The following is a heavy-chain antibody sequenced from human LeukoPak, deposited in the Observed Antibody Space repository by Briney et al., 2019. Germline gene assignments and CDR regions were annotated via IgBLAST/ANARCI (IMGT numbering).Heavy chain of an antibody. V-gene: IGHV3-23*01. CDR3: AKSRNLLRDGYEADAFDI. D-gene: IGHD3-3*01. CDR2: ISGSGGST. CDR1: GFTFSSYA. J-gene: IGHJ3*02. Sequence: GGSLRLSCAASGFTFSSYAMSWVRQAPGKGLEWVSAISGSGGSTYYADSVKGRFTISRDNSKNTLYLQVNSLRAEDTAVYYCAKSRNLLRDGYEADAFDIWGQGTMVTVSS.